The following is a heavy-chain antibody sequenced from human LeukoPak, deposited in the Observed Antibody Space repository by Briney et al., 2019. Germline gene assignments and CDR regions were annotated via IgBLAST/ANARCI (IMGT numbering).Heavy chain of an antibody. J-gene: IGHJ6*02. CDR1: GGSISSYY. Sequence: PSETLSLTCTVSGGSISSYYWSWIRQPPGKGLEWIGYIYYSGSPNYNPSLKSRVTISVDTSKNQFSLKLSSVTAADTAVYYCARGERYCSGGSCPSGMDVWGQGTTVTVSS. D-gene: IGHD2-15*01. CDR2: IYYSGSP. CDR3: ARGERYCSGGSCPSGMDV. V-gene: IGHV4-59*01.